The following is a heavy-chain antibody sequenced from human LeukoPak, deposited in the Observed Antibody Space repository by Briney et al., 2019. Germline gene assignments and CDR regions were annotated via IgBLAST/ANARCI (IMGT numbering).Heavy chain of an antibody. J-gene: IGHJ1*01. CDR2: NIPIFGTA. CDR3: AGLPRTMVRGKRNFQH. D-gene: IGHD3-10*01. Sequence: SVKVSCKASGGTFSSYAISWVRQAPGQGLEWMGGNIPIFGTANYAQKFQGRVTITADESTSTAYMELSSLRSEDTAVYYCAGLPRTMVRGKRNFQHWGQGTLVTVSS. CDR1: GGTFSSYA. V-gene: IGHV1-69*01.